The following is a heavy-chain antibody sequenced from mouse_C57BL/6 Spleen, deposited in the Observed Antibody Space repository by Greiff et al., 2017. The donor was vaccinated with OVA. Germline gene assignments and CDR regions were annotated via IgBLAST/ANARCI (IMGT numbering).Heavy chain of an antibody. Sequence: QVQLQQSGAELVRPGASVTLSCKASGYTFTDYEMHWVKQTPVHGLEWIGAIDPETGGTAYNQKFKGKAILTADKSSSTAYMELRSLTSEDSAVYYCSTTVVAEDFDYGGQGTTLTVSS. CDR2: IDPETGGT. J-gene: IGHJ2*01. V-gene: IGHV1-15*01. CDR1: GYTFTDYE. CDR3: STTVVAEDFDY. D-gene: IGHD1-1*01.